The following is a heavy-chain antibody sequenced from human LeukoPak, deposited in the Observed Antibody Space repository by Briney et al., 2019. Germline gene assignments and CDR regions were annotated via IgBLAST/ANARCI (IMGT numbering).Heavy chain of an antibody. V-gene: IGHV4-4*07. CDR2: IYTSGST. Sequence: PSETLSLTCTVSGGSISSYYWSWLRQPAGKGLGWIGRIYTSGSTNYNPSLKSRVTMSVDTSKNQFSLKLSSVTAADTAVYYCASGEAAGFDYWGQGTLVTVSS. CDR1: GGSISSYY. J-gene: IGHJ4*02. D-gene: IGHD6-13*01. CDR3: ASGEAAGFDY.